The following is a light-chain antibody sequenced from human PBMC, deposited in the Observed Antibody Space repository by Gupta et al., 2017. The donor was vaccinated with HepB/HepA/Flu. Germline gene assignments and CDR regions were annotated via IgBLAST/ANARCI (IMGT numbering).Light chain of an antibody. V-gene: IGLV1-44*01. J-gene: IGLJ2*01. CDR1: SSNIGSNT. CDR2: SNN. Sequence: QSVLTQPPSASGTPGQRVTISCSGSSSNIGSNTVNWYQQPPATAPKLLIYSNNQRPSGGPDRFSGSKSGTSASLAIIRLQAEEEADYYCGAWDDSRNGDVVFGGGTKLTVL. CDR3: GAWDDSRNGDVV.